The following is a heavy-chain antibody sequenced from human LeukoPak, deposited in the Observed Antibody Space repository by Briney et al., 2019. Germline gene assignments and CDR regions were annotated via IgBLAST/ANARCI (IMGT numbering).Heavy chain of an antibody. CDR3: AREQCGSYRSQEYDFDY. D-gene: IGHD3-16*02. Sequence: GGSLRLSCAASGFTFSSYSMNWVRQAPGKGLEWVSSISSSGGYTYYADSVKGRFTISRDNAKNSLYLQMNSLRAEDTAVYYCAREQCGSYRSQEYDFDYCGQGTLVTVSS. J-gene: IGHJ4*02. V-gene: IGHV3-21*01. CDR2: ISSSGGYT. CDR1: GFTFSSYS.